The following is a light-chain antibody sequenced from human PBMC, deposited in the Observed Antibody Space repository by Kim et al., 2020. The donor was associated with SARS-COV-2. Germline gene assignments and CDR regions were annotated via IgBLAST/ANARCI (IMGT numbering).Light chain of an antibody. CDR3: QQRSNWYT. CDR1: QSVSSY. V-gene: IGKV3-11*01. J-gene: IGKJ2*01. Sequence: LSLSPGERATLPCRASQSVSSYLAWYQQKPGQAPRLLIYDASNRATGIPARFSGSGSGTDFTLTISSLGPEDFAVYYCQQRSNWYTFGQGTKLEI. CDR2: DAS.